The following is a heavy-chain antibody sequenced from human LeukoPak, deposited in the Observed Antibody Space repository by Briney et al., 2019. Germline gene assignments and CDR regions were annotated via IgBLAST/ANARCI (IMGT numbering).Heavy chain of an antibody. J-gene: IGHJ6*02. V-gene: IGHV3-30*14. CDR2: ISYDGSNE. CDR1: GFTFSNYA. Sequence: PGGSLRLSCAASGFTFSNYAFHWVRQAPGKGLECVAVISYDGSNEFYADSVKGRFTISRDNSKNTLYLQMNSLRAEDTAVYYCARDHPYYGMDVWGQGTTVTVSS. CDR3: ARDHPYYGMDV.